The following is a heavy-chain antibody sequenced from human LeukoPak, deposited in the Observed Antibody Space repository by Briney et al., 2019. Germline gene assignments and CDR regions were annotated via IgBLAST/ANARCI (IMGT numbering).Heavy chain of an antibody. CDR2: IYYRGST. CDR3: ARQAAYRFVVLNAHIHY. J-gene: IGHJ4*02. Sequence: SETLSLTCTVSGGSISSYYWSWIRQPPGKGLEWIGYIYYRGSTNYNPSLKSRVTISVDTSKNQFSLKLSSVTAADTAVYYCARQAAYRFVVLNAHIHYWGQETLVT. V-gene: IGHV4-59*08. D-gene: IGHD2-21*01. CDR1: GGSISSYY.